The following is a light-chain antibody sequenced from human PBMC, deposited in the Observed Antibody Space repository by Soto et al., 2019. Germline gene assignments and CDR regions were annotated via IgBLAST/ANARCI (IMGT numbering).Light chain of an antibody. CDR3: RQYSSYWT. CDR1: QSISSY. V-gene: IGKV1-5*03. CDR2: KAS. Sequence: DIQMTQSPSSLSASVGDRVTITCRASQSISSYLNWYQQKPGKAPKLLIYKASTLKSGVPSRFSGSGSGTEFTLTISSLQPDDFATYYCRQYSSYWTFAQGTKVDI. J-gene: IGKJ1*01.